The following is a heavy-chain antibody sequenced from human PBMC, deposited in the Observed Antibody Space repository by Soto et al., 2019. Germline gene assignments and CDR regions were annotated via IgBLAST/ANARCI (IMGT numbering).Heavy chain of an antibody. Sequence: QVQLQESGPGLVKPSETLSLTCAVSGGPITTTTWWAWVRLPPGKGLEWIGELHHDGTTNYNPSLESRITQSLDKSKHPFSLKLTSVTAADTAIYYCATQTISYTWGVWGRGTTVTVSS. J-gene: IGHJ6*02. CDR1: GGPITTTTW. CDR3: ATQTISYTWGV. V-gene: IGHV4-4*02. CDR2: LHHDGTT. D-gene: IGHD3-16*01.